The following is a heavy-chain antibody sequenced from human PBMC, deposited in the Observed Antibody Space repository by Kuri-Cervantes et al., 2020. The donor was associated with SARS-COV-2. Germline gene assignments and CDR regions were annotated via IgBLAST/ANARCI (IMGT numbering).Heavy chain of an antibody. V-gene: IGHV1-24*01. Sequence: ASVKVASNVSGYTLTELSMHWVRQAPGKGLEWMGGFDPEDGETIYAQKFQGRVTMTEDTSTDTAYMELSSLRSEDTAVYYCATSRIVGAPDWFDPWGQGTLVTVSS. J-gene: IGHJ5*02. D-gene: IGHD1-26*01. CDR1: GYTLTELS. CDR3: ATSRIVGAPDWFDP. CDR2: FDPEDGET.